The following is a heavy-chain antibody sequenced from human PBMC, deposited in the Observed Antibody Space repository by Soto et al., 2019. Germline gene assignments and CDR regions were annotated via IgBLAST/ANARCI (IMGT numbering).Heavy chain of an antibody. J-gene: IGHJ6*02. V-gene: IGHV4-59*12. CDR2: IYYSGSN. D-gene: IGHD5-18*01. CDR1: GGSISSYY. CDR3: ASVDTAMVTYYYYGMDV. Sequence: SETLSLTCTVSGGSISSYYWSWIRQPPGKGLEYIGFIYYSGSNNCNPSLKSRVSISVDTSKNQFSLKLSSGTAAETAVYYCASVDTAMVTYYYYGMDVWGQGTTVTVSS.